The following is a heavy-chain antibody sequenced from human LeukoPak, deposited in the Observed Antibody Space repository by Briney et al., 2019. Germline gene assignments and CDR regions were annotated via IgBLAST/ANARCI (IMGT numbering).Heavy chain of an antibody. Sequence: SVKVSCKASGGTFSSYAISWVRQAPGQGLEWMGRIIPILGIANYAQKFQGRVTITADKSTSTAYMELSSLRSEDTAVYYCARGAYYYDSSGYYEYFDYWGQGTLVTVSS. CDR2: IIPILGIA. CDR1: GGTFSSYA. J-gene: IGHJ4*02. CDR3: ARGAYYYDSSGYYEYFDY. V-gene: IGHV1-69*04. D-gene: IGHD3-22*01.